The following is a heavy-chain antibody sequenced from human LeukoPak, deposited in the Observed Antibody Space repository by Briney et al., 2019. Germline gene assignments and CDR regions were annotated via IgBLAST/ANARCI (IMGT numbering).Heavy chain of an antibody. CDR1: GGSINSYY. Sequence: PSETLSLTCIVSGGSINSYYWSWIRQPPGKGLEWIAYIYYSGSTNYNPSLKSRVTISVDTSNNQFSLKLSTVTAADTAVYYCARHTQVAASSFDYWGRGTLVTVSS. CDR3: ARHTQVAASSFDY. D-gene: IGHD2-15*01. J-gene: IGHJ4*02. V-gene: IGHV4-59*08. CDR2: IYYSGST.